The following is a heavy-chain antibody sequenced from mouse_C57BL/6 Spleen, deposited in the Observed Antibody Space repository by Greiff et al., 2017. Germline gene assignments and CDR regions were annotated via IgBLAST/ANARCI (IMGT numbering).Heavy chain of an antibody. CDR2: ILPGSGST. V-gene: IGHV1-9*01. CDR1: GYTFTGYW. CDR3: ARFDYDWVYWYFDV. D-gene: IGHD2-4*01. J-gene: IGHJ1*03. Sequence: QVQLKQSGAELMKPGASVKLSCKATGYTFTGYWIEWVKQRPGPGLEWIGEILPGSGSTNYNEKFKGKVTFTADPSANTAYMPLSSLTTEDAAIYDCARFDYDWVYWYFDVWGTGTTVTVSS.